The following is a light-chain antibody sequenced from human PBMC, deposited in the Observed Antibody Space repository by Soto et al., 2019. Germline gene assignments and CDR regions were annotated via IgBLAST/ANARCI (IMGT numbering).Light chain of an antibody. CDR3: QQYNDWPPT. V-gene: IGKV3-15*01. CDR1: QSVGSN. J-gene: IGKJ1*01. Sequence: EIVMTQSPATLSVSPGERATLSCRASQSVGSNLAWYQQKPGQAPRLLISGASTRATGISARFSGSGSGTEFTLTISSLQSEDFAVYYCQQYNDWPPTFGQGTKVEIK. CDR2: GAS.